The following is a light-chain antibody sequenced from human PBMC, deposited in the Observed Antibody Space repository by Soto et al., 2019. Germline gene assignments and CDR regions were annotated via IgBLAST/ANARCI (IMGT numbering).Light chain of an antibody. J-gene: IGKJ4*01. Sequence: EIVLTQSPATLSLSPGERATLSCRASQSVSSYLAWYQQTPVQAPRLLIYDASNRATGIPARFNGSGSGTDFTLTIRSLEPEDFAVYYCQKRSNWPLTFGGGTKVQMK. CDR1: QSVSSY. CDR3: QKRSNWPLT. V-gene: IGKV3-11*01. CDR2: DAS.